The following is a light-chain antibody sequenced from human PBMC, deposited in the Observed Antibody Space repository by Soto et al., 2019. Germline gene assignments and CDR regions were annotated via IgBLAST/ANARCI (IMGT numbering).Light chain of an antibody. CDR2: GAS. J-gene: IGKJ2*01. Sequence: EIVMTQSPATLSVSPGERATLSCRASQSVSSNLAWYQQKLGQAPRLIIYGASSRATGIPARFSGSGSGTEYTLTVSSLQSEDFAVYYCHHYNDWPPMQDTFGQGTKLEIK. CDR1: QSVSSN. CDR3: HHYNDWPPMQDT. V-gene: IGKV3-15*01.